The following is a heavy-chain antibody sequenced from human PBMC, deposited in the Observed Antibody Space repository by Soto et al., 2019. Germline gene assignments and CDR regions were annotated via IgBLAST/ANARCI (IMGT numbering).Heavy chain of an antibody. V-gene: IGHV1-18*01. CDR2: ISTTSGNT. D-gene: IGHD2-8*01. Sequence: SVKVSCKTSGYTFSSYSINWVRQAPGQGLEWMAWISTTSGNTHYAERVQGRVTVTLDKSARTAFMEMWGLTSDDTAVYFCARDNGYYDFWGQGTLVTVSS. CDR3: ARDNGYYDF. J-gene: IGHJ4*02. CDR1: GYTFSSYS.